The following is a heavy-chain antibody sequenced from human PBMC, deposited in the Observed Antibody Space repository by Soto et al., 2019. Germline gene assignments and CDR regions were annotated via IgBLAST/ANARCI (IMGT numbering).Heavy chain of an antibody. D-gene: IGHD3-22*01. J-gene: IGHJ4*02. CDR1: GYTFTGYY. Sequence: ASVKVSCKASGYTFTGYYMHWVRQAPGQGLEWMGWINPNSGGTNYAQKFQGRVTMTRDTSISTAYMELSRLRSDDTAVYYCARTSGRYYDCSGYLGYWGRVTMVTVSS. V-gene: IGHV1-2*02. CDR3: ARTSGRYYDCSGYLGY. CDR2: INPNSGGT.